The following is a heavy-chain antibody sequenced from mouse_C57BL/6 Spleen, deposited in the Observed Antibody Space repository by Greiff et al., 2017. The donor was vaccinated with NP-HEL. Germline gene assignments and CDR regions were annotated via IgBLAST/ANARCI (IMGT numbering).Heavy chain of an antibody. Sequence: QVQLKQPGAELVKPGASVKVSCKASGYTFTSYWMHWVKQRPGQGLEWIGRIHPSDSDTNYNQKFKGKATLTVDKSSSTAYMQLSSLTSEDSAVYYCAISGYTYAYAMDYWGQGTSVTVSS. CDR2: IHPSDSDT. D-gene: IGHD2-12*01. J-gene: IGHJ4*01. CDR3: AISGYTYAYAMDY. V-gene: IGHV1-74*01. CDR1: GYTFTSYW.